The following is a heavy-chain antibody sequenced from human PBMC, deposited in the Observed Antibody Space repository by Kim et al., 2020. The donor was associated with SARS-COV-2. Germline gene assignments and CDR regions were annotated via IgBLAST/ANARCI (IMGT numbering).Heavy chain of an antibody. V-gene: IGHV3-9*01. D-gene: IGHD2-21*02. Sequence: GGSLRLSCAASGFTFDDYAMHWVRQAPGKGLEWVSGISWNSGSIGYADSVKGRFTISRDNAKNSLYLQMNSLRAEDTALYYCAKDVCGGDCGSCLDIWGQGTMVTVSS. J-gene: IGHJ3*02. CDR3: AKDVCGGDCGSCLDI. CDR2: ISWNSGSI. CDR1: GFTFDDYA.